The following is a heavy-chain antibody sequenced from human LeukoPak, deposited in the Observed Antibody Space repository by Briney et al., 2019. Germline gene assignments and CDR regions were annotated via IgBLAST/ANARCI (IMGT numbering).Heavy chain of an antibody. D-gene: IGHD6-13*01. Sequence: ASVKVSCKASGYTFTGYYMHWVRQAPGQGLEWMGWINPNSGGTNYAQKFQGRVTMTRDTSISTAYMEPSRLRFDDTAVYYCARVGTYSSSWRVYYYMDVWGKGTTVTVSS. V-gene: IGHV1-2*02. CDR1: GYTFTGYY. J-gene: IGHJ6*03. CDR3: ARVGTYSSSWRVYYYMDV. CDR2: INPNSGGT.